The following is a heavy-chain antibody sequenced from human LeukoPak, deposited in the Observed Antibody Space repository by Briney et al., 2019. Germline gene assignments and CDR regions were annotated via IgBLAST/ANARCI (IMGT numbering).Heavy chain of an antibody. D-gene: IGHD6-19*01. Sequence: PGGSLRLSCAGSGFTFGDFPMTWVRQAPGKGLEWVSSISSSSSYIYYADSVKGRFTISRDNAKNSLYLQMNSLRAEDTAVYYCATSGIAVAGPLPLWGQGTLVTVSS. V-gene: IGHV3-21*01. CDR2: ISSSSSYI. CDR1: GFTFGDFP. CDR3: ATSGIAVAGPLPL. J-gene: IGHJ4*02.